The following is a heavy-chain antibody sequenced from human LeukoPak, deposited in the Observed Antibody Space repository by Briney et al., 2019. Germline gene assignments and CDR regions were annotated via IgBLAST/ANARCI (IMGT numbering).Heavy chain of an antibody. D-gene: IGHD1-26*01. CDR2: ISYDGSNK. Sequence: GGSLRLSCAASGFTFGSYAMHWVRQAPGKGLELVAVISYDGSNKYYADSVKGRFTISRDNSKNPLYLQMNSLRAEDTAVYYCARAKAGIVGAPREFDYWGQGTLVTVSS. CDR3: ARAKAGIVGAPREFDY. J-gene: IGHJ4*02. CDR1: GFTFGSYA. V-gene: IGHV3-30*01.